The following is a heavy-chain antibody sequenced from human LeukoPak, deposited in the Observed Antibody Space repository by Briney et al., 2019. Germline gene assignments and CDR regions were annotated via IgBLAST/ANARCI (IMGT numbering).Heavy chain of an antibody. J-gene: IGHJ4*02. CDR3: AQARRADY. CDR1: GGSFSGYY. CDR2: INHSGST. D-gene: IGHD6-6*01. V-gene: IGHV4-34*01. Sequence: SETLSLTCAVYGGSFSGYYWSWIRQPPGKGLEWIGEINHSGSTNYNPSLKSRVTISVDTSKNQFSLKLSSVTAEDTAVYYCAQARRADYWGQGTLVTVSS.